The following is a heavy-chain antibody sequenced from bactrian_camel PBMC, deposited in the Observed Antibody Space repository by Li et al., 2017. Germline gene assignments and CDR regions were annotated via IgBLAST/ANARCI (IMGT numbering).Heavy chain of an antibody. D-gene: IGHD3*01. CDR3: AADRGYGLDCDDASGY. CDR2: IDSGGSRT. Sequence: DVQLVESGGGLVQPGGSLRLSCTASGFRFRNYDMTWVRQAPGKGLEWVSAIDSGGSRTYAADSVKGRFTISRNNAKRTVYLQMNSLKPGDTAVYYCAADRGYGLDCDDASGYWGQGTQVTVS. V-gene: IGHV3S40*01. J-gene: IGHJ6*01. CDR1: GFRFRNYD.